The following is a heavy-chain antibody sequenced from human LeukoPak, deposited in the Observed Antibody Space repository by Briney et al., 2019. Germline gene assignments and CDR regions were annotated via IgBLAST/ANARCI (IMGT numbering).Heavy chain of an antibody. CDR2: IYPGGST. D-gene: IGHD2-2*01. Sequence: GGSRRLSCAASGFTVSDNDMNWVRQAPRKGLEWVSLIYPGGSTHYADSVKGRFTISRDNSKNTVYLQMHNLRAEDTAVYFCASRPVADRVWGQGTLVTVSS. V-gene: IGHV3-53*01. J-gene: IGHJ4*02. CDR1: GFTVSDND. CDR3: ASRPVADRV.